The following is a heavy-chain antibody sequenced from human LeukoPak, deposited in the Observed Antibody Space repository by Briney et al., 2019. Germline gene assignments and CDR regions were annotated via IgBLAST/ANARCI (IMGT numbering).Heavy chain of an antibody. CDR1: GSSFTTYW. CDR2: IYPGDSDT. Sequence: GESLKISCKGSGSSFTTYWIGWVRPMPGKGLEWMGIIYPGDSDTRYSPSFQGQVTISADKSITTSYLQWSSLKASDTAMYYCARRVWDNYGHDYWGQGTLVTVSS. D-gene: IGHD5-18*01. V-gene: IGHV5-51*01. CDR3: ARRVWDNYGHDY. J-gene: IGHJ4*02.